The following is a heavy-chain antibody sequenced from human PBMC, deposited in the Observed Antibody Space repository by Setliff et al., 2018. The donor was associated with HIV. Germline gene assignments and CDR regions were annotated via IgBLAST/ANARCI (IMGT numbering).Heavy chain of an antibody. CDR2: IIPILGIA. CDR3: ARGGVLRYFDWLHQGHRDYFDY. J-gene: IGHJ4*02. V-gene: IGHV1-69*10. D-gene: IGHD3-9*01. CDR1: GGTFSSYA. Sequence: SVKVSCKASGGTFSSYAISWVRQAPGQGLEWMGGIIPILGIANYAQKFQGRVTITADKSTSTAYMELSRLRPDDTAVYYCARGGVLRYFDWLHQGHRDYFDYWGQGTLVTVSS.